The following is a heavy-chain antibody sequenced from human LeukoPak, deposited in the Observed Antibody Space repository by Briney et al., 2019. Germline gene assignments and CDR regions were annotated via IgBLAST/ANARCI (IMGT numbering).Heavy chain of an antibody. CDR1: GYRFNNYW. CDR3: ARRYGAGYSSSYYYYYMDV. D-gene: IGHD5-24*01. V-gene: IGHV5-51*01. CDR2: IYPDDSNT. J-gene: IGHJ6*03. Sequence: GESLRISCKGSGYRFNNYWIGWVRQMSGKGLEWMGIIYPDDSNTKYTPSFEGRVTISVDKSINTAYLQWSSLKASDTAIYYCARRYGAGYSSSYYYYYMDVWGQGTTVTVSS.